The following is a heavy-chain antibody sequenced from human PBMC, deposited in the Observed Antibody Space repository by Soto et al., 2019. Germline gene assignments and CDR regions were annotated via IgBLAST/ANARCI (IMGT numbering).Heavy chain of an antibody. V-gene: IGHV3-7*03. CDR3: TRGIRGSSGWSYYYGMDV. CDR1: GFTFSNYW. D-gene: IGHD6-19*01. Sequence: PGGSLRLSCAASGFTFSNYWMSWVRQAPGKGLEWVANIQQDGGEQYYVDSVKGRFTISRDNAKNSLYLQMSSLRAEDTAVYYCTRGIRGSSGWSYYYGMDVWSQGTTVTVSS. CDR2: IQQDGGEQ. J-gene: IGHJ6*02.